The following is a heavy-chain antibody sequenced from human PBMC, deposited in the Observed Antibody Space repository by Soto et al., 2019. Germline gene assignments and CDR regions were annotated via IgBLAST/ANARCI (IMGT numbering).Heavy chain of an antibody. Sequence: QVQLVESGGGVVQPGRSLRLSCAASGFTFSGYGMHWVRQAPGKGLEWVAVIWYDGANKYYADSVKGRFTISRDNSKNTLYLRMNSLRAEDTAVYYCARGSTAMSSGACDIWGQGTMVTVSS. CDR2: IWYDGANK. V-gene: IGHV3-33*01. J-gene: IGHJ3*02. D-gene: IGHD5-18*01. CDR3: ARGSTAMSSGACDI. CDR1: GFTFSGYG.